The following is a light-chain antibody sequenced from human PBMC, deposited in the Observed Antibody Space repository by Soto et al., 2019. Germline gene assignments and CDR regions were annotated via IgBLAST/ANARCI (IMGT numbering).Light chain of an antibody. CDR3: CSYAGSSTFYV. CDR1: SSDVGGYNY. J-gene: IGLJ1*01. V-gene: IGLV2-14*01. CDR2: DVS. Sequence: QSALTQPASVSGSPGQSITISCIGTSSDVGGYNYVSWYQQHPGKAPKLMIYDVSNRPSGVSSRFSGSKSGNTASLTISGLQAEDEADYSCCSYAGSSTFYVFGTGTKVTVL.